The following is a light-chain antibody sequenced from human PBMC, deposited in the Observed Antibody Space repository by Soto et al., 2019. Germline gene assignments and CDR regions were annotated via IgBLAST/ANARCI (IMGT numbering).Light chain of an antibody. CDR2: RNN. J-gene: IGLJ1*01. Sequence: HSVLTQPPSASGTPGQRVTISCSGSSSNIGSNYVYWYQQLPGTAPKVLMYRNNQRPSGVPDRFSGSKSGTSASLAISGLRSEDEADYYCAAWDDSLSGYVFGTGTKVTVL. CDR1: SSNIGSNY. V-gene: IGLV1-47*01. CDR3: AAWDDSLSGYV.